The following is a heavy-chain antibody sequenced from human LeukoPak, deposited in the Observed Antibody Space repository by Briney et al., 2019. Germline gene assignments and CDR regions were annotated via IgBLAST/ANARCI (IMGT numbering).Heavy chain of an antibody. Sequence: GGSLRLSCAASGFTFSGFAMSWVRRTPGKGLEWFPVISGSGDNTLYADSVKGRFTISRDNSKNTLYLEMNSLRAEDTAIYYCAKMKGHPLPKYYMDVWGQGTTVTVSS. D-gene: IGHD1-26*01. J-gene: IGHJ6*01. CDR1: GFTFSGFA. CDR2: ISGSGDNT. V-gene: IGHV3-23*01. CDR3: AKMKGHPLPKYYMDV.